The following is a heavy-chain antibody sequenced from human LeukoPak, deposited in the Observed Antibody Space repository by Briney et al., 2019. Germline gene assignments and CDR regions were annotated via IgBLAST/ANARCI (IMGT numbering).Heavy chain of an antibody. CDR1: RYTFTGYY. CDR2: INPNSGGT. Sequence: ASVQVSCKACRYTFTGYYMHWVRQAPGQGLEWMGWINPNSGGTNYAQKFQGRVTMTRDTSISTAYMELSRLRSDETDVYYCATLQQLVLAFDIWGQGTMVTVSS. V-gene: IGHV1-2*02. CDR3: ATLQQLVLAFDI. J-gene: IGHJ3*02. D-gene: IGHD6-13*01.